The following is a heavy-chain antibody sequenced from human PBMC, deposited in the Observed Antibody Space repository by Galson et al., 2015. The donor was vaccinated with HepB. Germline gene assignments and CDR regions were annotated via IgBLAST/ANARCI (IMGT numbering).Heavy chain of an antibody. CDR3: ARRPRIAAAGRRFDY. J-gene: IGHJ4*02. V-gene: IGHV3-21*01. D-gene: IGHD6-13*01. CDR2: ISSSRSYI. CDR1: GFTFSSYS. Sequence: SLRLPCAASGFTFSSYSMNWVPQAPGKGLEWVSSISSSRSYIYYADSVKGRFTISRDNAKNSLYLQMNSLRAEDTAVYYCARRPRIAAAGRRFDYWGQGTLVTVSS.